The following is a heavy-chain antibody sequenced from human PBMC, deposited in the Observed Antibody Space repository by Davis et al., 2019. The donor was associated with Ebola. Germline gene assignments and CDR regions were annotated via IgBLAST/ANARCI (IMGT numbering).Heavy chain of an antibody. J-gene: IGHJ4*02. CDR2: FSGSGGST. V-gene: IGHV3-23*01. CDR3: AKVYMTWLVHY. Sequence: GESLKISCAASGFTFSSYGMHWVRQAPGKGLEWVSTFSGSGGSTYYADSVKGRFTISRDNSKNTLYLQMNSLRAEDTAVYYCAKVYMTWLVHYWGQGTLVTVSS. D-gene: IGHD6-19*01. CDR1: GFTFSSYG.